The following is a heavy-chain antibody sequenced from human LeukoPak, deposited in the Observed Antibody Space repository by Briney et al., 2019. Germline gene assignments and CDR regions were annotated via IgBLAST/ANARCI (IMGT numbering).Heavy chain of an antibody. Sequence: PGGSLRLSCAASGFTFSSYAMSWVRQAPGKGLEWVSAISGSGGSTYYAGSVKGRFTISRDNSKNTLYLQMNSLRAEDTAVYYCAKPDILTGSPIYYFDYWGQGTLVTVSS. CDR3: AKPDILTGSPIYYFDY. CDR2: ISGSGGST. V-gene: IGHV3-23*01. J-gene: IGHJ4*02. CDR1: GFTFSSYA. D-gene: IGHD3-9*01.